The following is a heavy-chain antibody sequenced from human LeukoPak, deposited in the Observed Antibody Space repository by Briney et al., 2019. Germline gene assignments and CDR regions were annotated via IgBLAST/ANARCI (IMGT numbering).Heavy chain of an antibody. CDR3: AKDLAYGDYFDY. CDR2: IGGSGGST. CDR1: GFTFSSYS. D-gene: IGHD4-17*01. V-gene: IGHV3-23*01. J-gene: IGHJ4*02. Sequence: QSGGSLRLSCAASGFTFSSYSMNWVRQAPGKGLEWVLSIGGSGGSTYYADSVKGRFTISRDNSKNTLYLQMNSLRAEDTAVYYCAKDLAYGDYFDYWGQGTLVTVSS.